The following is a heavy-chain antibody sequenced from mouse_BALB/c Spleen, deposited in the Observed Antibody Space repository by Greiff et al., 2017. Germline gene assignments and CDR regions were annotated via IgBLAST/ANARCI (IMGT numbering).Heavy chain of an antibody. CDR1: GFTFSSYT. CDR3: ARRALYGNRISYYAMDY. J-gene: IGHJ4*01. V-gene: IGHV5-9*03. D-gene: IGHD2-1*01. Sequence: EVKLMESGGGLVKPGGSLKLSCAASGFTFSSYTMSWVRQTPEQRLEWVATISSGGGNTYYPDSVKGRFTISRDNAKNNLYLQMSSLKTEDTALYYCARRALYGNRISYYAMDYWGQGTSVTVSA. CDR2: ISSGGGNT.